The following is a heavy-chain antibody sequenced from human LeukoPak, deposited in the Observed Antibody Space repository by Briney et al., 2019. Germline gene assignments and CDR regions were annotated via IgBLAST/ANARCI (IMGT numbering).Heavy chain of an antibody. CDR1: GFTFSSYG. D-gene: IGHD1-26*01. CDR2: IWYGGSNK. CDR3: AKEGISVGATEGAAFDI. J-gene: IGHJ3*02. V-gene: IGHV3-30*02. Sequence: GGSLRLSCAASGFTFSSYGMHWVRQAPGKGLEWVAVIWYGGSNKYYADSVKGRFTISRDNSKNTLYLQMNSLRAEDTAVYYCAKEGISVGATEGAAFDIWGQGTMVTVSS.